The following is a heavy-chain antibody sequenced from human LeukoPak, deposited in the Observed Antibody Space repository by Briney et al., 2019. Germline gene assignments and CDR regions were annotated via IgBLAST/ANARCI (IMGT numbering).Heavy chain of an antibody. CDR3: TTDLKEYGSGSYYEYYFDY. CDR1: GFTFSNYA. D-gene: IGHD3-10*01. Sequence: GGSLRLSCAASGFTFSNYAMSWVRQAPGKGLEWVSAISGSGGSTYYADSVKGRFTISRDNSKNTLYLQMNSLKTEDTAVYYCTTDLKEYGSGSYYEYYFDYWGQGTLVTVSS. V-gene: IGHV3-23*01. J-gene: IGHJ4*02. CDR2: ISGSGGST.